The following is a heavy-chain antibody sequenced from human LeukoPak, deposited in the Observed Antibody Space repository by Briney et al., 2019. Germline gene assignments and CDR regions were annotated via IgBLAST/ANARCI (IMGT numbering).Heavy chain of an antibody. CDR1: GFTFSSYA. V-gene: IGHV3-23*01. CDR3: AKPPFGSGSDYNILSFDY. Sequence: GGSLRLSCAVSGFTFSSYAMTWVRQAPGKGLEWVSAISGSGGSIDYADSVKGRFFISRGNFKNTLYLQMNNLRAEDTAVYYCAKPPFGSGSDYNILSFDYWGQGTLVTVSS. CDR2: ISGSGGSI. J-gene: IGHJ4*02. D-gene: IGHD3-10*01.